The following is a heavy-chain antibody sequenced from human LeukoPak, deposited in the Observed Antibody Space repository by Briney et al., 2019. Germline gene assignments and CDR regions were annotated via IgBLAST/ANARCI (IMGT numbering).Heavy chain of an antibody. D-gene: IGHD6-13*01. V-gene: IGHV4-59*01. CDR2: ISDSGGS. CDR3: ARVPAAGTGPDY. CDR1: RFTFSSYA. J-gene: IGHJ4*02. Sequence: RAGGSLRLSCAASRFTFSSYAMSWVRQAPGKGLEWIAYISDSGGSDYNPSLRGRVTISLDTSKNQFSLRLTSVTAADTAVYYCARVPAAGTGPDYWGQGTLVTVSS.